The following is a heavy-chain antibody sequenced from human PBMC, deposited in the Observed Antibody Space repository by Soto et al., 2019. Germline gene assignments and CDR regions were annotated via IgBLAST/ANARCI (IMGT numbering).Heavy chain of an antibody. CDR2: MSGSSSTT. D-gene: IGHD1-7*01. J-gene: IGHJ5*01. Sequence: GGSLRLSCATYGLTFSNYAMSWVRQAPGGGLEWVSSMSGSSSTTYYADSVRGRFTISRDRSKNTLYLQMSSLRAEDTALYYCAKYQERELPWVIDFWGQGTLVTVSS. CDR3: AKYQERELPWVIDF. CDR1: GLTFSNYA. V-gene: IGHV3-23*01.